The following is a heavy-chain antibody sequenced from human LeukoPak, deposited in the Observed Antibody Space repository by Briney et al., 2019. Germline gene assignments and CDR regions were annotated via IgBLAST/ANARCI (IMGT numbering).Heavy chain of an antibody. D-gene: IGHD3-22*01. J-gene: IGHJ4*02. CDR1: GFTFSSYS. Sequence: GSLRLSCXASGFTFSSYSMNWVRQAPGKGLEWVSYISSSSSTIYYADSVKGRFTISRDNAKNSLYLQMNSLRAEDTAVYYCASDIEYYDSSPYWGQGTLVTVSS. CDR3: ASDIEYYDSSPY. CDR2: ISSSSSTI. V-gene: IGHV3-48*01.